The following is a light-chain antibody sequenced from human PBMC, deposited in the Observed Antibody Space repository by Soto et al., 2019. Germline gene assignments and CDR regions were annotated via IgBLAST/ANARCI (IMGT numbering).Light chain of an antibody. V-gene: IGLV2-14*01. CDR1: SSDVGGYNY. J-gene: IGLJ2*01. Sequence: QSALTQPASVSGSPGQSITISCTGTSSDVGGYNYVSWYQQHPGKATKLMIYDVSNRPSGVSNRFSGSKSGNTASLTISGLQAEDEADYYCRSYTSSSTVVFGGGTKLTVL. CDR2: DVS. CDR3: RSYTSSSTVV.